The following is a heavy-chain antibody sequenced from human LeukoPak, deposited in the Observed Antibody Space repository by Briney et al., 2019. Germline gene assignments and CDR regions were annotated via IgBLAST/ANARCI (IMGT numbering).Heavy chain of an antibody. Sequence: SQTLSLTCAISGDIVSSNSAAWSWIRQSPSRGLEWLGRTSYRSKWYNDYAVSVKSRISINPDTSKNQFSLQLNSVTPEDTAVYYCAGSERHDILTGLYAFDIWGQGTMVTVSS. CDR3: AGSERHDILTGLYAFDI. CDR2: TSYRSKWYN. CDR1: GDIVSSNSAA. D-gene: IGHD3-9*01. J-gene: IGHJ3*02. V-gene: IGHV6-1*01.